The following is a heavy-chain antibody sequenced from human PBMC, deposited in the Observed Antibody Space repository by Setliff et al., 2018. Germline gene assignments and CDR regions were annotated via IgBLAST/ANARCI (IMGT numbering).Heavy chain of an antibody. Sequence: SETLSLTCAVSGDSISSGNCWSWVRQPPEKGLEWIGEINHSGNTNYNPSLKSRVTISVDKSTNQFSLKLNSVTAADTAVYYCVRTDYSDGRYSMDVWGKGTTVTVSS. CDR3: VRTDYSDGRYSMDV. D-gene: IGHD6-19*01. V-gene: IGHV4-4*02. J-gene: IGHJ6*03. CDR2: INHSGNT. CDR1: GDSISSGNC.